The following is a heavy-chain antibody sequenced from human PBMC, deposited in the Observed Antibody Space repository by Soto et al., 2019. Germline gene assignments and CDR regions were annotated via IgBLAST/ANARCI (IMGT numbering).Heavy chain of an antibody. J-gene: IGHJ5*02. V-gene: IGHV4-30-2*01. CDR2: IYHSGST. Sequence: TLSLTCAVSGGSICSGGYSWSWIRQPPGKGLEWIGYIYHSGSTYYNPSLKSRVTISVDRSKNQFSLKLSSVTAADTAVYYCARVPSPWGQGTLVTVSS. CDR1: GGSICSGGYS. CDR3: ARVPSP.